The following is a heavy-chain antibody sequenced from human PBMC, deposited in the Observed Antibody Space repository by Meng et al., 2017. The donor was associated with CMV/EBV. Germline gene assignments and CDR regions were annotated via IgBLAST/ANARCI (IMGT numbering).Heavy chain of an antibody. Sequence: GESLKISCAASGFTFSSYAMHWVRQAPGKGLEWVAVISYDGSNKYYADSVKGRFTISRDNSKNTLYLQMNSLRAEDTAVHYCARVARGDGYNAFDYWGQGTLVTVSS. J-gene: IGHJ4*02. CDR2: ISYDGSNK. V-gene: IGHV3-30*04. CDR3: ARVARGDGYNAFDY. D-gene: IGHD5-24*01. CDR1: GFTFSSYA.